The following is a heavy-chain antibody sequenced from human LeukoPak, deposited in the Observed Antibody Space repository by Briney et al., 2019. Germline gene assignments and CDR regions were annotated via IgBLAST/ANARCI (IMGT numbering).Heavy chain of an antibody. Sequence: GGSLRLSCAASGFTFTDWYMSWIRQAPGKGLQWLSYISSSSSDTSYADSVKGRFTISRDNSKNTLYLQMNSLRAEDTAVYYCAKVGTYYDSSGYYDYWGQGTLVTVSS. D-gene: IGHD3-22*01. V-gene: IGHV3-11*05. CDR1: GFTFTDWY. CDR3: AKVGTYYDSSGYYDY. J-gene: IGHJ4*02. CDR2: ISSSSSDT.